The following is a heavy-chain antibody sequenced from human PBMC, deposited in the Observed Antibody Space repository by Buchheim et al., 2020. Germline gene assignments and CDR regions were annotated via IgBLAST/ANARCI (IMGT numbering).Heavy chain of an antibody. CDR3: AKARYSYGYDLDY. V-gene: IGHV3-23*01. CDR2: ITGSGGTT. J-gene: IGHJ4*02. D-gene: IGHD5-18*01. CDR1: GFIFSSYA. Sequence: EVQLLESGGGLVQPGGSLRLSCAASGFIFSSYAMTWVRQAPGKGLEWVSAITGSGGTTYYTDSVKGRFTISRDNSKDTLFLQMNSLRVKDTAVYYCAKARYSYGYDLDYWGQGTL.